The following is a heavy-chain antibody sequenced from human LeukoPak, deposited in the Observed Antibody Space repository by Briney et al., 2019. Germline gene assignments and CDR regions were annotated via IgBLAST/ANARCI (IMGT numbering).Heavy chain of an antibody. J-gene: IGHJ4*02. CDR3: ARDAEVYYDSSGYFDY. D-gene: IGHD3-22*01. V-gene: IGHV1-2*06. Sequence: ASAKVSCKASGYTFTGYYMHWARQAPGQGLEWMGRINPNSGGTNYAQKFQGRVTMTRDTSISTAYMELSRLRSDDTAVYYCARDAEVYYDSSGYFDYWGQGTLVTVSS. CDR2: INPNSGGT. CDR1: GYTFTGYY.